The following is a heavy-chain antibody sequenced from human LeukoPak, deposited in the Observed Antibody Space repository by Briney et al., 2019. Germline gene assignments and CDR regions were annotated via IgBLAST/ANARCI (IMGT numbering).Heavy chain of an antibody. V-gene: IGHV3-21*01. Sequence: PGGSLRLSCAPAGFTLSTNRISSVRQAPGKGLDWVSSISISSSCIYYAESMKDRLTISRENAMYSMYPQMNSLRAEDSVVYYCARDLKRLGELSGDNWFDPWGQGTLVTVSS. CDR2: ISISSSCI. CDR3: ARDLKRLGELSGDNWFDP. CDR1: GFTLSTNR. D-gene: IGHD3-16*02. J-gene: IGHJ5*02.